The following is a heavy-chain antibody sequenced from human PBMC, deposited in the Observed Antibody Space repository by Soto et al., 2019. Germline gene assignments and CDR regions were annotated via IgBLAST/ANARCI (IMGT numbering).Heavy chain of an antibody. D-gene: IGHD2-15*01. CDR3: ARDSSRTKTVVVVAANPVH. V-gene: IGHV1-18*01. Sequence: QVQLVQSGAEVKKPGASVKVSCKASGYTFTSYGISWVRQAPGQGLEWMGWISAYNGNTNYAQKLQGRVTMTTDTSTSTAYMELRSLRSDDTAVYYCARDSSRTKTVVVVAANPVHWGQGTLVTVSS. J-gene: IGHJ4*02. CDR1: GYTFTSYG. CDR2: ISAYNGNT.